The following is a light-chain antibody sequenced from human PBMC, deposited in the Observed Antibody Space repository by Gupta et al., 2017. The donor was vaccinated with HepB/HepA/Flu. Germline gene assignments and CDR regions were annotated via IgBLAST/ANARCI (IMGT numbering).Light chain of an antibody. J-gene: IGKJ1*01. Sequence: EIQMTQSPPSLSASVGDRVTITCQASQDINNYLNWYHQKPGKAPKLLIYDASNLETGVPSRFSGSGAGTDFTFTITSLQPEDIGTYYCQQYDNLPPTWTFGPGTKVEI. CDR2: DAS. CDR1: QDINNY. CDR3: QQYDNLPPTWT. V-gene: IGKV1-33*01.